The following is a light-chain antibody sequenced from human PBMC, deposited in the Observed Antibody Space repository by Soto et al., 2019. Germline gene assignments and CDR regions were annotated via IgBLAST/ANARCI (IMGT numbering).Light chain of an antibody. CDR3: QQYGSSPPIT. V-gene: IGKV3-20*01. Sequence: EIVLTQSPGTLSLSPGESGTLSCRAIQSVSSTYLAWYQHKPGQAPRLLMYGASSRATGIPDRFSGSGSGTDFTLTISRLEPEDFAVYYCQQYGSSPPITFGQGTRLEI. J-gene: IGKJ5*01. CDR1: QSVSSTY. CDR2: GAS.